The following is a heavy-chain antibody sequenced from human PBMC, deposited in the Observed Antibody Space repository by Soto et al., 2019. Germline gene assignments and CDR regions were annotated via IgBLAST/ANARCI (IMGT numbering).Heavy chain of an antibody. V-gene: IGHV3-23*01. Sequence: AVSCVRKKPGKGLEWVSAISGSGGSTYYADSVKGRFTISRDNSKNTLSLQMNSLRAEDTAVYYCAKDNDDILTGYSNYWGQGTLVTVSS. D-gene: IGHD3-9*01. CDR3: AKDNDDILTGYSNY. J-gene: IGHJ4*02. CDR2: ISGSGGST. CDR1: A.